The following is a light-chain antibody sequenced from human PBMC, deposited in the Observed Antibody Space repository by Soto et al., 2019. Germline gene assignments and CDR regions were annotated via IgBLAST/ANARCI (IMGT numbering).Light chain of an antibody. CDR2: DAS. CDR3: QQRSDWPST. CDR1: QSVSSY. J-gene: IGKJ4*01. V-gene: IGKV3-11*01. Sequence: EIVLTQSPATLYLSPGDRATLSCRASQSVSSYLAWYQQKPGQAPRLLIYDASNRATGIRARFSGSGSGTDFTLPISSLEPDDLAVYYCQQRSDWPSTFGGGTKVQIK.